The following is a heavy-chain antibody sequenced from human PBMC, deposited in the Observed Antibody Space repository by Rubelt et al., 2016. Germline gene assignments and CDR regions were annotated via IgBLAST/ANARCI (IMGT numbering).Heavy chain of an antibody. CDR2: ISSSSSTI. CDR3: ASAVVPAAIRYDYYYYYGMDV. Sequence: NGVRQAPGKGLEWVSYISSSSSTIYYADSVKGRFTISRDNAKNSLYLQMNSLRDEDTAVYYCASAVVPAAIRYDYYYYYGMDVWGQGTTVTVSS. V-gene: IGHV3-48*02. D-gene: IGHD2-2*02. J-gene: IGHJ6*02.